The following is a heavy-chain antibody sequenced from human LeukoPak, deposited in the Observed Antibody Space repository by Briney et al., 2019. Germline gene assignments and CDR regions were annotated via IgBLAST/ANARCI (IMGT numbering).Heavy chain of an antibody. CDR2: ISGSGGST. CDR1: GFTFSSYA. CDR3: ARDNHYSLDC. Sequence: GSLRLSCAASGFTFSSYAMSWVRQAPGKGLEWVSAISGSGGSTYYADSVKGRFTISRDNAKNSLYLQMNSLRTEDTAVYYCARDNHYSLDCWGPGTLVTVSS. D-gene: IGHD4-11*01. J-gene: IGHJ4*02. V-gene: IGHV3-23*01.